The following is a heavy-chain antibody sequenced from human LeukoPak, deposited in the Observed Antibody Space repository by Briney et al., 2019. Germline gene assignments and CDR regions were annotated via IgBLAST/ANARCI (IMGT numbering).Heavy chain of an antibody. J-gene: IGHJ5*02. Sequence: SVKVSCKASGGTFSSYAISWVRQAPGQGLEWMGGIIPIFGTANYAQKFQGRVTITADESTSTAYMELSSLRSEDTAVYYCARDIEYCSSXSCYAGRFDPWGQGTLVTVSS. CDR2: IIPIFGTA. V-gene: IGHV1-69*13. D-gene: IGHD2-2*01. CDR1: GGTFSSYA. CDR3: ARDIEYCSSXSCYAGRFDP.